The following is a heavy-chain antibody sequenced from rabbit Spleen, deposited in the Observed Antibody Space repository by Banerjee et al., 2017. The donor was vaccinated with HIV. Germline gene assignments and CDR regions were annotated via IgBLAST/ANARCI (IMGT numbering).Heavy chain of an antibody. D-gene: IGHD8-1*01. CDR3: ARDGAGGSYFAL. CDR1: GFTLSSYY. Sequence: QLAESGGGLVQPEGSLKLSCKASGFTLSSYYMNWVRQAPGKGLEWIGYIDPVFGITYYANWVNGRFSISRENAQNTVFLQMTSLTAADTATYFCARDGAGGSYFALWGPGTLVTVS. J-gene: IGHJ4*01. V-gene: IGHV1S7*01. CDR2: IDPVFGIT.